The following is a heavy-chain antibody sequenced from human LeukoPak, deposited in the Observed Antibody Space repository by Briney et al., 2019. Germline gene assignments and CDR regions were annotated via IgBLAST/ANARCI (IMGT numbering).Heavy chain of an antibody. CDR3: ARRHYDYVWGSYRYYFDY. CDR2: IHYSGST. D-gene: IGHD3-16*02. CDR1: GGSISSSSYY. J-gene: IGHJ4*02. Sequence: SETLSLTCTVSGGSISSSSYYWGWIRQPPGKGLEWIGSIHYSGSTNYNPSLKSRVTISVDTSKNQFSLKLSSVTAADTAVYYCARRHYDYVWGSYRYYFDYWGQGTLVTVSS. V-gene: IGHV4-39*07.